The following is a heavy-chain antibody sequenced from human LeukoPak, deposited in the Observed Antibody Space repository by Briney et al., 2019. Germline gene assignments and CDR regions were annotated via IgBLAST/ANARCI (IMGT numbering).Heavy chain of an antibody. V-gene: IGHV1-2*02. CDR3: AREGDIVVVVAAAFDY. D-gene: IGHD2-15*01. J-gene: IGHJ4*02. CDR1: GYTFTGYY. Sequence: ASVKVSCKASGYTFTGYYMHWVRQAPGQGLEWMGWINPNSGGTSYAQKFQGRVTMTRDTSISTAYMELSRLRSDDTAVYYCAREGDIVVVVAAAFDYWGQGTLVTVSS. CDR2: INPNSGGT.